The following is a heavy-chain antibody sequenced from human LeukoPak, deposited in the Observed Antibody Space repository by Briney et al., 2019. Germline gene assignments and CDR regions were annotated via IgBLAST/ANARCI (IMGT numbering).Heavy chain of an antibody. J-gene: IGHJ4*02. CDR3: ARDGGEPKPFDY. D-gene: IGHD1-14*01. V-gene: IGHV3-33*01. CDR2: IWYDGSNK. Sequence: GGSLRLSCAASGFTFSSYGMHWVRQAPGKGLEWVAVIWYDGSNKYYADSVKGRFTISRDNSKNTLYLQMNSLRAEDTAVYYCARDGGEPKPFDYWGQGTLVTVSS. CDR1: GFTFSSYG.